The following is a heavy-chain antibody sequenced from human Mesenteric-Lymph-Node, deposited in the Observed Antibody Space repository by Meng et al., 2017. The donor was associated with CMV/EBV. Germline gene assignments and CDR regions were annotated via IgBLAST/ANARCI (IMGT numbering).Heavy chain of an antibody. V-gene: IGHV4-4*02. J-gene: IGHJ4*02. CDR2: IYHSGST. CDR3: ASTATLGYCSSTSCYSFDY. D-gene: IGHD2-2*01. CDR1: ISSSNW. Sequence: ISSSNWWSWVRQPPGKGLEWIGEIYHSGSTNYNPSPKSRVTISVDKSKNQFSLKLSSVTAADTAVYYCASTATLGYCSSTSCYSFDYWGQGTLVTVSS.